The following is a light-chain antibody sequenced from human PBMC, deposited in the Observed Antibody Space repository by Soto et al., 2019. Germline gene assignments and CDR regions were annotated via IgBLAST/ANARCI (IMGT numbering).Light chain of an antibody. V-gene: IGKV3-11*01. J-gene: IGKJ5*01. Sequence: EIVLTQSPATLSLSPGERATLSCRASQSVSSYLAWYQQKPGQAPRLLIYDASNRATGIPARFSGSGSGTDFTLTISSLGPEDFAVYYWQQRSNWPITFGQGTRLEIK. CDR3: QQRSNWPIT. CDR1: QSVSSY. CDR2: DAS.